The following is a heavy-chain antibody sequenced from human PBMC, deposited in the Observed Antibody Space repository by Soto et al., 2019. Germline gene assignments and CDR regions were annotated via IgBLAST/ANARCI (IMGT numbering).Heavy chain of an antibody. J-gene: IGHJ3*02. CDR3: VTEGFDI. CDR1: GFTFSKYG. V-gene: IGHV3-64D*08. CDR2: MSSDGATT. Sequence: GGSLRLSCSASGFTFSKYGMKWVRQAPGKGLQYVSAMSSDGATTYYGDSVRGRFTISRDNSKTTLYLQMSSLRTEDSAIYYCVTEGFDIWGQGTMVTVSS.